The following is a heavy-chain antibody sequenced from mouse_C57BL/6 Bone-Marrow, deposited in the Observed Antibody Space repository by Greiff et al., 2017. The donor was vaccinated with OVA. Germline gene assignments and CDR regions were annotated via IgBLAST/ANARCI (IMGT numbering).Heavy chain of an antibody. CDR3: ARHELFAY. J-gene: IGHJ3*01. CDR2: ISNGGGST. Sequence: EVQLVESGGGLVQPGGSLKLSCAASGFTFSDYYMYWVRQTPEKRLEWVAYISNGGGSTYYPDTVKGRFTISRDNAKNTLYLQLSRLKSEDTAMYYCARHELFAYWGQGTLVTVSA. CDR1: GFTFSDYY. V-gene: IGHV5-12*01.